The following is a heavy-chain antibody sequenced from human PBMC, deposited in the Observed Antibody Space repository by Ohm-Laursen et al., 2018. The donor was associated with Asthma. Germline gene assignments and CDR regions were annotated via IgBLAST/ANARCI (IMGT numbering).Heavy chain of an antibody. V-gene: IGHV3-21*01. Sequence: SLRLSCSASGFTFSSYSMNWVRQAPGKGLEWVSSISSSSSYIYYADSVKGRFTISRDNAKNSLYLQMDSLRAEDTAVYYCARDYIAVAGYCGYWGQGTLVTASS. D-gene: IGHD6-19*01. CDR1: GFTFSSYS. J-gene: IGHJ4*02. CDR3: ARDYIAVAGYCGY. CDR2: ISSSSSYI.